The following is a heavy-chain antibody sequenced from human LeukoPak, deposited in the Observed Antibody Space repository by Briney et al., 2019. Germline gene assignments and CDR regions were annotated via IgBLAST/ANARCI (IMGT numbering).Heavy chain of an antibody. J-gene: IGHJ5*02. CDR2: ISYSGST. V-gene: IGHV4-59*12. CDR1: GGSINSYY. D-gene: IGHD6-13*01. Sequence: SETLSLTCTVSGGSINSYYWSWIRQPPGKGLDWIGYISYSGSTNYNPSLKSRVTISVGTSKNQFSLQLNSVTPEDTAVYYCARGPIGQQLTDNWFDPWGQGTLVTVSS. CDR3: ARGPIGQQLTDNWFDP.